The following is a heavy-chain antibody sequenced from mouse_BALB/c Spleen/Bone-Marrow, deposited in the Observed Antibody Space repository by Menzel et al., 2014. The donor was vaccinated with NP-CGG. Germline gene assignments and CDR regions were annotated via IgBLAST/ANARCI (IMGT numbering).Heavy chain of an antibody. CDR3: ASYGNYR. Sequence: EVQVVESGPELVKPGASVKISCEASGYSFTGYYMHWVKQSHVKSREWIGRINPYNGATSYNQNFKDKASLTVDKSSSTAYMELHSLTSEDSAVYYCASYGNYRWGQGTTLTVPS. D-gene: IGHD2-1*01. V-gene: IGHV1-31*01. CDR1: GYSFTGYY. J-gene: IGHJ2*01. CDR2: INPYNGAT.